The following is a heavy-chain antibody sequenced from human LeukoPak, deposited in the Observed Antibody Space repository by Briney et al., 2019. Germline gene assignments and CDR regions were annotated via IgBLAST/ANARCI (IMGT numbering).Heavy chain of an antibody. V-gene: IGHV3-53*01. J-gene: IGHJ6*03. D-gene: IGHD3-3*01. CDR2: IYSGGST. CDR3: ARATETYDFWSGYSNGYYYYYMDV. CDR1: GFTVSSNY. Sequence: GGSLRLSCAASGFTVSSNYMSWVRQAPGKGLEWVSVIYSGGSTYYADSVKGRFTISRDNAKNSLYLQMNSLRAEDTAVYYCARATETYDFWSGYSNGYYYYYMDVWGKGTTVTVSS.